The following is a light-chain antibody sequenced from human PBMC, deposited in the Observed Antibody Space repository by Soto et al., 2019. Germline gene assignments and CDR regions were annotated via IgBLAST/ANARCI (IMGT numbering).Light chain of an antibody. V-gene: IGKV3-20*01. CDR2: GAS. J-gene: IGKJ1*01. CDR3: QQYGSSRWT. Sequence: EIVLTQSPGTLSLSPGERATLSCRASQSVSSNSLAWYQQKPGQAPRLLLYGASNRATGIPDRFSGSGSGTDFTLTISRLEPEDFAVYYCQQYGSSRWTFGQGTKVEIK. CDR1: QSVSSNS.